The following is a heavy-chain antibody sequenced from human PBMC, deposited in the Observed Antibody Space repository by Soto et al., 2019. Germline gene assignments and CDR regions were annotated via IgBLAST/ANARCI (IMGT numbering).Heavy chain of an antibody. CDR2: IYYSGST. D-gene: IGHD3-10*01. CDR3: ARVLRITPYYYYYGMDV. Sequence: QVQLQESGPGLVKPSQTLSLTCTVSGGSISSGDYYWSWIRQPPGKGLEWIGYIYYSGSTYYNPSLKSRVNISVDTSKNQFSLKLSSVTAADTAVYYCARVLRITPYYYYYGMDVWGQGTTVTVSS. CDR1: GGSISSGDYY. V-gene: IGHV4-30-4*01. J-gene: IGHJ6*02.